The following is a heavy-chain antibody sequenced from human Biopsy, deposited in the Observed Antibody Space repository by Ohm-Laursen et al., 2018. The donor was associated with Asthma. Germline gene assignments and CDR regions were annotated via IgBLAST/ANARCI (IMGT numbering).Heavy chain of an antibody. D-gene: IGHD4-17*01. V-gene: IGHV1-24*01. Sequence: GASVKVTCKISGDSFSDLSMHWVRQDPGHGLGWMGGHVHGEGGTVNARRFQGRVTMTEDTSTDTAYMELSSLSSDDTAVYYCASDFPKDYVRYNFQFWGQGTLVTVSS. CDR2: HVHGEGGT. CDR3: ASDFPKDYVRYNFQF. J-gene: IGHJ4*02. CDR1: GDSFSDLS.